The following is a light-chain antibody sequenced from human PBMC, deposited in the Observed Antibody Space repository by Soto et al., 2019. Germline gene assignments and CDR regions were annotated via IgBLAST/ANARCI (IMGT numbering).Light chain of an antibody. V-gene: IGKV3D-11*01. Sequence: EIVLTQSPATLSSFPGDRVTLSCRASQAVNTRLAWYQHKPGQAPRLLIYLASNRAAGVPARFSGSGSGTDFTLTISSLEPEDFAVYYCQQRSNSWTFGQGTKVDIK. J-gene: IGKJ1*01. CDR1: QAVNTR. CDR3: QQRSNSWT. CDR2: LAS.